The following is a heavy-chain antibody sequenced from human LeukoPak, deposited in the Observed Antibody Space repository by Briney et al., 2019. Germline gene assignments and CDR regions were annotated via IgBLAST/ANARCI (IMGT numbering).Heavy chain of an antibody. CDR3: AKWGDYDVLTGYYDSDY. J-gene: IGHJ4*02. Sequence: GGSLRLSCAASGFTFSNYAMSWVRQAPGKGLEWVSSVSGRDTSTYYTDSVKGRFTISRDNSKNTLYLQMNSLSAEDTAIYYCAKWGDYDVLTGYYDSDYWGQGTLVTVSS. CDR1: GFTFSNYA. D-gene: IGHD3-9*01. V-gene: IGHV3-23*01. CDR2: VSGRDTST.